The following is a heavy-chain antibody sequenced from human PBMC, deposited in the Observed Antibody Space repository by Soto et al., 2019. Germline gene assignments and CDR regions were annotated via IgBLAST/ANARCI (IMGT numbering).Heavy chain of an antibody. CDR3: ARVIWGNDAFDI. D-gene: IGHD7-27*01. V-gene: IGHV1-69*13. J-gene: IGHJ3*02. CDR1: GGTFSSYA. CDR2: IIPIFGTA. Sequence: SVKVSCKASGGTFSSYAISWVRRAPGQGLEWMGGIIPIFGTANYAQKFQGRVTITADESTSTAYMELSSLRSEDTAVYYCARVIWGNDAFDIWGQGTMVTVSS.